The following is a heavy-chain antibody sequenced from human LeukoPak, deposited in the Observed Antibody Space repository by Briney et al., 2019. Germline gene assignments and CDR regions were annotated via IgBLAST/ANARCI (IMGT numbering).Heavy chain of an antibody. CDR2: INHSGST. CDR1: GGSFSGYY. D-gene: IGHD1-26*01. V-gene: IGHV4-34*01. CDR3: ARDASGSYNY. J-gene: IGHJ4*02. Sequence: SETLSLTCAVYGGSFSGYYWSWIRQPPGKGLEWIGEINHSGSTDYNPSLKSRVTISVDTSKNQFSLKLSSVTAADTAVYYCARDASGSYNYWGQGTLVTVSS.